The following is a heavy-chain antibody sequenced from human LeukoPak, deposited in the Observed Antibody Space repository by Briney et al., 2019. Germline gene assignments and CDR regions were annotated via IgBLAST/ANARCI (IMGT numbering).Heavy chain of an antibody. CDR1: GGSISSGGYY. J-gene: IGHJ4*02. CDR2: IYYSGST. V-gene: IGHV4-31*03. Sequence: SQTLSLTCTVSGGSISSGGYYWSWIRQHPGKGLEWIGYIYYSGSTYYNPSLKSRVTISVDTSKNQFSLKLSSVTAADTAVYYCARSYSSSSFDLNFDYWGQGTLVTVSS. D-gene: IGHD6-13*01. CDR3: ARSYSSSSFDLNFDY.